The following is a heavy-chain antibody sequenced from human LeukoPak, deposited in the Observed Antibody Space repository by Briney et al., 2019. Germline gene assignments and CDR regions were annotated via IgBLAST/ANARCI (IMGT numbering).Heavy chain of an antibody. CDR1: EFTFSSYW. J-gene: IGHJ4*02. Sequence: RRSLRLSCAASEFTFSSYWMHWVRQVPGKGLVWVARINPGGSSITYADSVKGRFTISRDNAKNTLYLQMDSLRAEDTGVYYCARSNQADDYWGQGTLVTVSS. CDR3: ARSNQADDY. CDR2: INPGGSSI. D-gene: IGHD1-14*01. V-gene: IGHV3-74*01.